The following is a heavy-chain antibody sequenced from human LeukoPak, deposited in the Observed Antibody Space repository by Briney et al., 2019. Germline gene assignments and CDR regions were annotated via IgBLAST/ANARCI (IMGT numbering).Heavy chain of an antibody. CDR3: XXXXXXXXXXXXXTXXY. CDR1: YX. J-gene: IGHJ4*02. CDR2: IKPDGSEK. Sequence: YXXSXVRQVPRXGLXWVANIKPDGSEKFYVDSVKGRFTISRDNAKXSLFLQMNSLRAEDTAVYYXXXXXXXXXXXXXXTXXYWGQGTLVTVSS. V-gene: IGHV3-7*01.